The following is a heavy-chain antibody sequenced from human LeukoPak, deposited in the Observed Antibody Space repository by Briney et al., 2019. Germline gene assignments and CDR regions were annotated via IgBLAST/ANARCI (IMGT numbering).Heavy chain of an antibody. CDR2: IYYSGGT. D-gene: IGHD6-19*01. CDR3: ARDGVAGGFDY. V-gene: IGHV4-61*01. CDR1: GGSVSSGSYY. Sequence: SETLSLTCTVSGGSVSSGSYYWSWVRQPPGKGLEGNGYIYYSGGTNYNPSLKSRVTISVDTSKNQFSLKLSSVTAADTAVYYCARDGVAGGFDYWGQGTLVTVS. J-gene: IGHJ4*02.